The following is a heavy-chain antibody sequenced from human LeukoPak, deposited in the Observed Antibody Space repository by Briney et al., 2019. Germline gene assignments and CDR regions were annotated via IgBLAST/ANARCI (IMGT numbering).Heavy chain of an antibody. D-gene: IGHD3-10*01. CDR2: IKSKTDGETT. J-gene: IGHJ2*01. CDR1: GFTFSNAW. CDR3: TTTRSYYYGSGSYGDWYFDL. Sequence: PGGSLRLSCAASGFTFSNAWMSWVRQAPGKGLEWVGRIKSKTDGETTDYAAPVKGRFTISRDDSKNTLYLQMNSLKTEDTAVYYCTTTRSYYYGSGSYGDWYFDLWGRGTLVTVSS. V-gene: IGHV3-15*01.